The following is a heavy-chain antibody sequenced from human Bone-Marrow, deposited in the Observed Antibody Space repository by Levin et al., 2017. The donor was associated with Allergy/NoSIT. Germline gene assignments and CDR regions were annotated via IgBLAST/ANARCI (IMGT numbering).Heavy chain of an antibody. CDR1: GFIFSNYA. D-gene: IGHD3-22*01. V-gene: IGHV3-23*01. CDR2: ISGSGGNT. Sequence: LSLTCAASGFIFSNYAMNWVRQAPGKGLEWVSQISGSGGNTHYADSVKGRFTFSRDNSKNTLYLLMNSLRAEDTAVYYCAGYDTSAYHSPFDYWGQGTLVTVSS. J-gene: IGHJ4*02. CDR3: AGYDTSAYHSPFDY.